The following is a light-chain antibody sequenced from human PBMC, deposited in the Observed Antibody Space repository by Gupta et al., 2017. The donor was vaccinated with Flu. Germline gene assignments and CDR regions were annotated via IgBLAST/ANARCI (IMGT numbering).Light chain of an antibody. J-gene: IGLJ2*01. CDR3: CSDDGIYTHVI. V-gene: IGLV2-11*01. CDR1: SSEGGGYSD. CDR2: DVN. Sequence: VTISCTGTSSEGGGYSDVAWYQQHPGKAPKRIMYDVNKRPSGVPDRCFGSKSGNAASLTISGLQAEDDADYFCCSDDGIYTHVIFGGGTKLTVL.